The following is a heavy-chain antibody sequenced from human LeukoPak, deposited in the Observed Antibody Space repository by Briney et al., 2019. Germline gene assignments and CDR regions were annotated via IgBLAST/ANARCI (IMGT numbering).Heavy chain of an antibody. Sequence: SSETLSLTCTVSGGSISDYYWNWIRQPPGKGLEWVAYVHYSGTTKYNPPLQSRVTTAVDMSKKEVSLRLDSVTAADTAVYYCAGDMRGSAKVWFDSWGQGVQVIVSS. D-gene: IGHD3-10*01. CDR3: AGDMRGSAKVWFDS. J-gene: IGHJ5*01. V-gene: IGHV4-59*12. CDR1: GGSISDYY. CDR2: VHYSGTT.